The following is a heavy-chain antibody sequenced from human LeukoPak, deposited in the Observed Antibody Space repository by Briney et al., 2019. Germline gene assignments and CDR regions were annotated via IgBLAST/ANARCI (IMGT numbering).Heavy chain of an antibody. CDR2: ISSSGTTT. D-gene: IGHD6-19*01. Sequence: PGGSLRLSCAAPGFTFSDYYMSWIRQAPGKGLEWVSYISSSGTTTYYADSVKGRFTISRDNAKNSMFLQMDSLRDEDTAVYYCARPEVVAGTYYYYYYMDVWGKGTTVTVSS. CDR3: ARPEVVAGTYYYYYYMDV. V-gene: IGHV3-11*01. CDR1: GFTFSDYY. J-gene: IGHJ6*03.